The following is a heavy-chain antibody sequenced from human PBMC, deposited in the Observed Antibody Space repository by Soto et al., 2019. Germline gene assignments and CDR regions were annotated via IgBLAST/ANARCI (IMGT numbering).Heavy chain of an antibody. CDR3: AREGVRPYYYYGMDV. V-gene: IGHV1-18*01. CDR1: GYSFTTYG. J-gene: IGHJ6*02. D-gene: IGHD2-21*01. CDR2: ISGYNGDT. Sequence: QVHLVQSGAEVKKPGASVKVSCKASGYSFTTYGISWVRQAPGQGLEWMGWISGYNGDTNYAQNFQARVTMTTDTTTSTAYRELRSLRSDDTAVYYWAREGVRPYYYYGMDVWGQGTTVTVSS.